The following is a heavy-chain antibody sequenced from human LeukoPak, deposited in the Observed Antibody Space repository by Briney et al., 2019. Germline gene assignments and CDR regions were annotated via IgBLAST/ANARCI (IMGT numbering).Heavy chain of an antibody. V-gene: IGHV3-23*01. J-gene: IGHJ4*02. Sequence: GGSLRLSCAASGFTVSSYSMNWVRQAPGKGLEWDSAISGSGSAYYADSVKGRFTISRDNSKNTLYLQMNSLRAEDTAVYYCAKRGAEVGATVAPGDYWGQGTLLTVSS. CDR3: AKRGAEVGATVAPGDY. D-gene: IGHD1-26*01. CDR2: ISGSGSA. CDR1: GFTVSSYS.